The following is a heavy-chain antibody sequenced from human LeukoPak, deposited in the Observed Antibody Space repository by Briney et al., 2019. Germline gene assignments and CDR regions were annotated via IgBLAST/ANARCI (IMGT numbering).Heavy chain of an antibody. J-gene: IGHJ6*04. CDR2: ISSSSSYI. V-gene: IGHV3-21*01. D-gene: IGHD3-9*01. CDR3: ARGRLYYDILTDYSYYYGMDV. Sequence: KPGGSLGLSCAASEFTFSTYSMNWVRQAPGKGLEWVSSISSSSSYIYYADSVKGRFTISRDNAKNSLYLQMNSLRAEDTAVYYCARGRLYYDILTDYSYYYGMDVWGKGTTVTVSS. CDR1: EFTFSTYS.